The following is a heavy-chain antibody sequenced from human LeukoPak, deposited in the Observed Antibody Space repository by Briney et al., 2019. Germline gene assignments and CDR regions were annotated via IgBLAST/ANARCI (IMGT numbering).Heavy chain of an antibody. J-gene: IGHJ4*02. D-gene: IGHD5-18*01. CDR3: AKVGYGLFDY. CDR1: GFTFSTYW. CDR2: IKQDGSEK. V-gene: IGHV3-7*03. Sequence: GGSLRLSCAASGFTFSTYWMTWVRQAPGKGLEWVANIKQDGSEKHFVDSVKGRFTISRDNSKNTLYLQMNSLRAEDTAVYYCAKVGYGLFDYWGQGTLVTVSS.